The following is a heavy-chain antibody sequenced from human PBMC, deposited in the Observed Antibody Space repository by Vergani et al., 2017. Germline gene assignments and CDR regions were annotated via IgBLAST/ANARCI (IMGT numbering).Heavy chain of an antibody. CDR1: GGSISSYY. Sequence: QVQLQESGPGLVKPSETLSLTCTVSGGSISSYYWSWIRQPPGKGLEWIGYIYYSGSTNYKPSLKSRVTISVDTSKNQFSLKLSSVTAADTAVYYCARASGMDYFDYWGQGTLVTVSS. V-gene: IGHV4-59*01. CDR3: ARASGMDYFDY. J-gene: IGHJ4*01. CDR2: IYYSGST. D-gene: IGHD1-26*01.